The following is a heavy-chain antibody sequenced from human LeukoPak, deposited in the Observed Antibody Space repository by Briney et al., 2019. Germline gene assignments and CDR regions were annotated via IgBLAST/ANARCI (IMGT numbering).Heavy chain of an antibody. Sequence: GGSLRLSCAASGFAFNSYSMNWVRQAPGKGLEWVASITTSSTYMHYADSVKGRFTISRDNAKNSLYLQMNSLRADDTAVFFCARHRYYFDYWGQGTLVTVSS. V-gene: IGHV3-21*01. CDR2: ITTSSTYM. J-gene: IGHJ4*02. CDR3: ARHRYYFDY. CDR1: GFAFNSYS.